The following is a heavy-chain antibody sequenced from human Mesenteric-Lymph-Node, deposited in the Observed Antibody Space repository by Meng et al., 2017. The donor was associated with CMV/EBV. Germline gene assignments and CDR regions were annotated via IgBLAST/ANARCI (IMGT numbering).Heavy chain of an antibody. Sequence: TVSSYAISGVRQAPGQGLEWMGGIIPIFGTANYAQKFQGRVTITADESTSTAYMELSSLRSEDTAVYYCARDIVVVPAAPGSWFDPWGQGTLVTVSS. CDR1: TVSSYA. D-gene: IGHD2-2*01. CDR2: IIPIFGTA. V-gene: IGHV1-69*01. CDR3: ARDIVVVPAAPGSWFDP. J-gene: IGHJ5*02.